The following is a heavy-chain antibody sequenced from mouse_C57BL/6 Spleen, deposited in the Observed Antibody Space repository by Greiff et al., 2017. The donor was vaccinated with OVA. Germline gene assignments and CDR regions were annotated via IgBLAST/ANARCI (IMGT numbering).Heavy chain of an antibody. Sequence: QVQLQQPGAELVMPGASVKLSCKASGYTFTSYWMHWVKQRPGQGLEWIGEIDPSDSYTNYNQKFKGKSTLTVDTSSSTAYMQLSSLTSEDSAVYYGARRGGTGEAWFAYWGQGTLVTVSA. CDR1: GYTFTSYW. V-gene: IGHV1-69*01. CDR2: IDPSDSYT. D-gene: IGHD4-1*01. CDR3: ARRGGTGEAWFAY. J-gene: IGHJ3*01.